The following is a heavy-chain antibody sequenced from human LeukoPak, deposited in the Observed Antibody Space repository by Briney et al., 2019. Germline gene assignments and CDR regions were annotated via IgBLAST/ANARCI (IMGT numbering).Heavy chain of an antibody. Sequence: GGSLRLSCAASGFTFSSYWMHWVRHAPGKGLVWVSRTNSDGSSTSYADSVKGRFTISRDNAKNTLYLQMNSLRAEDAAVYYCARTNYYYYYGMDVWGKGTTVTVSS. J-gene: IGHJ6*04. CDR2: TNSDGSST. CDR3: ARTNYYYYYGMDV. V-gene: IGHV3-74*01. CDR1: GFTFSSYW.